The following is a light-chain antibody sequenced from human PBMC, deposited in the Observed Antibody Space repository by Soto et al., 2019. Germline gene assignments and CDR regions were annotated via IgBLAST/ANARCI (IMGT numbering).Light chain of an antibody. J-gene: IGLJ1*01. CDR3: QSYDSSLIVSKV. CDR1: SSNIGAGYD. Sequence: QSALTQPPSASGAPGQRVTISCSGSSSNIGAGYDVQWYRQFPGTAPKLIIYANSDRPSGVPDRFSGSKSGTSASLAITGLQAEDEADYYCQSYDSSLIVSKVFGTGTKVTVL. V-gene: IGLV1-40*01. CDR2: ANS.